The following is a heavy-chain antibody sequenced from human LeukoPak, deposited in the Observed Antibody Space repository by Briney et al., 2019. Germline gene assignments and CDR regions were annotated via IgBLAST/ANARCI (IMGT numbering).Heavy chain of an antibody. CDR1: GYTFTSYG. CDR2: ISAYNGNT. D-gene: IGHD4-11*01. V-gene: IGHV1-18*01. J-gene: IGHJ6*02. CDR3: ARSVTIQNYYYYGMDV. Sequence: ASVKVSCKASGYTFTSYGISWVRQAPGQGLEWMGWISAYNGNTNYAQKFQGRVTMTRNTSISTAYMELSSLRSEDTAVYYCARSVTIQNYYYYGMDVWGQGTTVTVSS.